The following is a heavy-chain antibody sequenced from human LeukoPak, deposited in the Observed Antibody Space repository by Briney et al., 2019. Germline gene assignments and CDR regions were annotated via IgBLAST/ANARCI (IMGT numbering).Heavy chain of an antibody. D-gene: IGHD1-1*01. Sequence: GGSLRLSCAASGFTFNNYWLHWVRHVPGKGLMWVSRINGDGNNVNYADSVKGRFTISRDNAKNTLHLQMNSLRAEDTAVYYCAAGPAGNGHLSSYWGQGTRVTVPS. CDR1: GFTFNNYW. CDR2: INGDGNNV. CDR3: AAGPAGNGHLSSY. J-gene: IGHJ4*02. V-gene: IGHV3-74*01.